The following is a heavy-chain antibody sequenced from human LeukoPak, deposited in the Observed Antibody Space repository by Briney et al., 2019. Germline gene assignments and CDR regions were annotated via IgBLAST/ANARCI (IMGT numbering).Heavy chain of an antibody. J-gene: IGHJ4*02. CDR1: GYILSSYN. CDR3: ARPADIVATNGGVGGPLDY. V-gene: IGHV1-46*01. D-gene: IGHD5-12*01. Sequence: GASVKVSCKASGYILSSYNMHWVRQAPGQGLEWLGIINPSGGDTKYAQKFQGRVTLTRDMSTSTVYMELSSLRSEDTAVYYCARPADIVATNGGVGGPLDYWGQGTLVTVSS. CDR2: INPSGGDT.